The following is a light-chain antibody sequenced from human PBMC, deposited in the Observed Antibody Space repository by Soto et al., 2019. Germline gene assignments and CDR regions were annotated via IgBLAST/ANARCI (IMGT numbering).Light chain of an antibody. CDR3: QQYNSYTWT. CDR1: QGIRND. CDR2: AAS. Sequence: DVQMTQSPSSLSASVGDRVTITCRASQGIRNDLGWYQQKPGKPPKRLIYAASSLHSGVPSRFRGSGFGTEFTLTISSLQPDDFATYYCQQYNSYTWTFGQGTKVDIK. J-gene: IGKJ1*01. V-gene: IGKV1-17*01.